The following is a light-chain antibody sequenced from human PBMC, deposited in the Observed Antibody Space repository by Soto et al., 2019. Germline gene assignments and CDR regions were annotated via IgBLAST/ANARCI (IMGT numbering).Light chain of an antibody. CDR1: SSDVGACNY. CDR2: EVS. CDR3: FSFTTDWTHV. V-gene: IGLV2-14*01. J-gene: IGLJ1*01. Sequence: QSALTQPASVSGSPGQSITISCTGTSSDVGACNYVSWFQQHPGKAPTLIISEVSNRPSGVSNRFSGSKSGNAASLTISGLQAEDEADYFCFSFTTDWTHVFGTGTKVTVL.